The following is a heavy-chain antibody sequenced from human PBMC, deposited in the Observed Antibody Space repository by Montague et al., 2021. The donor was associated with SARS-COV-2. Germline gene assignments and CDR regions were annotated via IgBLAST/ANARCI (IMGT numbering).Heavy chain of an antibody. J-gene: IGHJ6*02. Sequence: SETLSLTCAVYGGSFSGYYWSWIRQPPGKGLEWIGEISNSGGTNYNPSLKSRVTISIDTSKNQFSLNLSSVTAADTAMYYCARFSYRLIVIPYYYGMDVWGQGTTVTVSS. CDR3: ARFSYRLIVIPYYYGMDV. CDR1: GGSFSGYY. CDR2: ISNSGGT. D-gene: IGHD2-2*01. V-gene: IGHV4-34*01.